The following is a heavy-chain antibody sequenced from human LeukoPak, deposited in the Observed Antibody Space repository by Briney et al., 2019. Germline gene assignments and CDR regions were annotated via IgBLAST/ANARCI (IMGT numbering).Heavy chain of an antibody. CDR2: IYPGDSDT. J-gene: IGHJ5*02. CDR3: AKGGVTVAEWFDP. Sequence: GESLKISCKGSGYSFTKYWIGWVRQMPGKGLEWMGIIYPGDSDTRYSPSFQGQVIISADKSISTAYLQWSSLKASDSAMYYCAKGGVTVAEWFDPWGQGTLVTVSS. CDR1: GYSFTKYW. V-gene: IGHV5-51*01. D-gene: IGHD6-19*01.